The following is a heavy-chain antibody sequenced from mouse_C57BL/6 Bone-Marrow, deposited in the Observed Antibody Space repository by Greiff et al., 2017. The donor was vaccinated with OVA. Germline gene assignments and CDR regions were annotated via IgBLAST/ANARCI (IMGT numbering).Heavy chain of an antibody. J-gene: IGHJ2*01. Sequence: VQLQESGAELARPGASVKLSCKASGYTFTSYGISWVKQRTGQGLEWIGEIDPSDSYTNYNQKFKGKATLTVDTSSSTAYMQLSSLTSEDSAVYYCARGLRLRDFDYWGQGTTLTVSS. V-gene: IGHV1-50*01. CDR1: GYTFTSYG. D-gene: IGHD3-2*02. CDR2: IDPSDSYT. CDR3: ARGLRLRDFDY.